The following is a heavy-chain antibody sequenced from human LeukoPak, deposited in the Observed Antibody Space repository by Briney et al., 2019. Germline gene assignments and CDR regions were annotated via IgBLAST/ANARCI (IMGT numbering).Heavy chain of an antibody. CDR3: ARGLRHSSGWYVIAFDI. J-gene: IGHJ3*02. D-gene: IGHD6-19*01. V-gene: IGHV4-34*01. CDR2: INHSGST. Sequence: SETLSLTCAVYGGSFSGYYWSWIRQPPGKGLEWIGEINHSGSTNYNPSPKSRVTISVDTSKNQFSLKLSSVTAADTAVYYCARGLRHSSGWYVIAFDIWGQGTMVTVSS. CDR1: GGSFSGYY.